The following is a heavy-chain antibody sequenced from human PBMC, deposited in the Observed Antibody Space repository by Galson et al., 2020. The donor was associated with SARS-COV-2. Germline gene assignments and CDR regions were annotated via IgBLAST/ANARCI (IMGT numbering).Heavy chain of an antibody. CDR1: GGSISSYY. Sequence: SETLSLTCTVSGGSISSYYWSWIRQPAGKGLEWIGRIYTSGSTNYNPSLKSRVTMSVDTSKNQFSLKLSSVTAADTAVYYCARDQYYCSGGSCYSLFDYWGQGTLVTVSS. CDR3: ARDQYYCSGGSCYSLFDY. J-gene: IGHJ4*02. V-gene: IGHV4-4*07. CDR2: IYTSGST. D-gene: IGHD2-15*01.